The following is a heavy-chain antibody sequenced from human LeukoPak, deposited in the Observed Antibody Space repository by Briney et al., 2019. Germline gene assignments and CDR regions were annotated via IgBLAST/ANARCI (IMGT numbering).Heavy chain of an antibody. CDR1: GGSISSGDYY. D-gene: IGHD3-9*01. V-gene: IGHV4-30-4*01. J-gene: IGHJ4*02. Sequence: SETLSLTCTVSGGSISSGDYYWSWIRQPPGKGLEWIGYIYYSGSTYYNPSLKSRVTISVDTSKNQFSLKLSSVTAADTAVYYCARVISQTDYDILTGYRFGYWGQGTLVTVSS. CDR3: ARVISQTDYDILTGYRFGY. CDR2: IYYSGST.